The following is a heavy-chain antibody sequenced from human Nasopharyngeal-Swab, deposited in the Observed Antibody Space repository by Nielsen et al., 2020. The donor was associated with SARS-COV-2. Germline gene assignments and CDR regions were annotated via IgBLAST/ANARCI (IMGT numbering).Heavy chain of an antibody. CDR2: ISSSGNTL. J-gene: IGHJ4*02. CDR3: AREGYGDSSFYFDY. V-gene: IGHV3-48*03. Sequence: GGSLRLSCAASGFTFSSYEMNWVRQAPGKGLEWVSYISSSGNTLYYADPVKGRFTVSRDNAKNSLFLHLGSLRAEDTAVYYCAREGYGDSSFYFDYWGQGTLVTVSS. D-gene: IGHD4-17*01. CDR1: GFTFSSYE.